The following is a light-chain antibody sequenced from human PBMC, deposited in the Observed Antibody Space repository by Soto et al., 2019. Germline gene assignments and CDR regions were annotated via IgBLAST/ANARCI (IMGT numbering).Light chain of an antibody. CDR1: QSVTSN. Sequence: EIVMTQSPATLSVSPGERATLSCRASQSVTSNFAWYQQKPGQAPRLLIYDASTRATGVPARFSGSGSGTEFNLTISSLQSEDFAVYYCKQYSNWPRTFGQGTKVDIK. CDR3: KQYSNWPRT. J-gene: IGKJ1*01. CDR2: DAS. V-gene: IGKV3-15*01.